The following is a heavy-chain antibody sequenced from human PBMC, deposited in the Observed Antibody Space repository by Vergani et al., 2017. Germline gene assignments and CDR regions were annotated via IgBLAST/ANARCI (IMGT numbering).Heavy chain of an antibody. J-gene: IGHJ4*02. Sequence: QVQLVESGGGVVQPGRSLRLSCAASGFTFSSYGMHWVRQAPGKGLEWVAVISYDGNNKYFADSVKGRFTISRDNTKNTLYLQMNSLRTEDTAVYYCAKDRSAAIPSYFDYWGQGTLVTVSS. CDR2: ISYDGNNK. CDR3: AKDRSAAIPSYFDY. V-gene: IGHV3-30*18. CDR1: GFTFSSYG. D-gene: IGHD2-2*01.